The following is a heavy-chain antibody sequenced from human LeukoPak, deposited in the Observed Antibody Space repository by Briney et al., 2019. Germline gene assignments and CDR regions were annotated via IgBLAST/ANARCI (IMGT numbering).Heavy chain of an antibody. CDR3: ARASWLPQTRNYYYMDV. Sequence: SETLSLTCTVSGGSVSSYYWSWIRQPPGEGLEWIGYIYYSGSTNYNPSLKSRVTISEDTSKNQFSLKLSSVTAADTAMYYCARASWLPQTRNYYYMDVWGKGTTVTVSS. V-gene: IGHV4-59*02. D-gene: IGHD5-12*01. J-gene: IGHJ6*03. CDR2: IYYSGST. CDR1: GGSVSSYY.